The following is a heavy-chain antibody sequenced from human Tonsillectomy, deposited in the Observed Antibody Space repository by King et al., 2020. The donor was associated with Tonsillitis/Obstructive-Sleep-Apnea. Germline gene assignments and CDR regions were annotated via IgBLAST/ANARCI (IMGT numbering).Heavy chain of an antibody. CDR1: GFTFSDYY. V-gene: IGHV3-11*01. J-gene: IGHJ6*03. Sequence: VQLVESGGGLVKPGGSLRLSCAASGFTFSDYYMTWIRQAPGKGLEWLSYISSSGTTIYYADSLKGRFTISRDNAKNSLYLQMNSLRAEDTAVYYCASGYNYSFYSYMDVWGKGTTVTVSS. CDR3: ASGYNYSFYSYMDV. CDR2: ISSSGTTI. D-gene: IGHD5-24*01.